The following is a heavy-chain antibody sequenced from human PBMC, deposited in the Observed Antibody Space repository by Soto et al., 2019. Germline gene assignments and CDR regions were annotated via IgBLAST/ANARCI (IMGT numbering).Heavy chain of an antibody. CDR3: AHRYCSGGSCYVYFQH. J-gene: IGHJ1*01. CDR2: IYWDDDK. Sequence: SGPTRVNPRQTLTLTGAFAVFSLSTSGVGVGWIRQPPGKALEWLALIYWDDDKRYSPSLKSRLTITKDTSKNQVVLTMTNMDPVDTATYYCAHRYCSGGSCYVYFQHWGQGTLVTVSS. CDR1: VFSLSTSGVG. D-gene: IGHD2-15*01. V-gene: IGHV2-5*02.